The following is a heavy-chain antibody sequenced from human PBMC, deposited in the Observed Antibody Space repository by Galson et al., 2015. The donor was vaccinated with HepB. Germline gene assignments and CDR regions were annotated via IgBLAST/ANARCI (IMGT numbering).Heavy chain of an antibody. V-gene: IGHV3-11*01. J-gene: IGHJ3*02. D-gene: IGHD5-18*01. CDR1: GFTFSDYY. Sequence: SLRLSCAASGFTFSDYYMSWIRQAPGKGLEWVSYISSSGSTIYYADSVKGRFTISRDNAKNSLYLQMNSLRAEDTAVYYCARGESAMAEDAFDIWGQGTMVTVSS. CDR3: ARGESAMAEDAFDI. CDR2: ISSSGSTI.